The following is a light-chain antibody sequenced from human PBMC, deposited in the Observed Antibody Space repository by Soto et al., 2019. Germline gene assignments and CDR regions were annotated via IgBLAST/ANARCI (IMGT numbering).Light chain of an antibody. J-gene: IGKJ4*01. CDR3: QQYYSYPLT. Sequence: DFQLTQSPSFLSASVGDRVTITCRASQGISTYLAWYQQGPGKAPDLLMYAASTLQSGVPSRFSGSGSGTDFTLTISCLQSEDFATYYCQQYYSYPLTFGGGTKVDIK. V-gene: IGKV1-9*01. CDR1: QGISTY. CDR2: AAS.